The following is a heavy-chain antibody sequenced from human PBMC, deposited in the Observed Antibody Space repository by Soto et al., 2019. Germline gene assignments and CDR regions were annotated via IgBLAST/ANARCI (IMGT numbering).Heavy chain of an antibody. D-gene: IGHD6-6*01. V-gene: IGHV3-30*18. CDR3: AKDYSSSGWFDP. Sequence: GGSLRLSCAASGFTFSNYGMHWVRQAPGKGLEWVAVISYDGSNKYYADSVKGRFTISRDNSKNTLYLQMNSLRAEDTAVYYCAKDYSSSGWFDPWGQGTLVTVSS. CDR1: GFTFSNYG. CDR2: ISYDGSNK. J-gene: IGHJ5*02.